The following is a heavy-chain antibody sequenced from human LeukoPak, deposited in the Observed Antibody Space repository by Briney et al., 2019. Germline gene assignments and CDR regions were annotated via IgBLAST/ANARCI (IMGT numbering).Heavy chain of an antibody. Sequence: ASVKVSCKASGYTFTDYYMHWVRQTPGQGLEWMGWINPNSGGTNYTQNFQGRVTMTRDTSISTAYMALSRLRSEDTAVYYCAREDYYDSGSNDYWGQGTLVTVSS. V-gene: IGHV1-2*02. CDR3: AREDYYDSGSNDY. CDR2: INPNSGGT. CDR1: GYTFTDYY. J-gene: IGHJ4*02. D-gene: IGHD3-22*01.